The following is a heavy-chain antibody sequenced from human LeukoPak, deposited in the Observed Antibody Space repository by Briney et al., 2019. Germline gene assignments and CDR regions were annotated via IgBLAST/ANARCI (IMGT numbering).Heavy chain of an antibody. CDR3: ARVPYSGTIFDP. CDR2: INAGNGNT. D-gene: IGHD1-26*01. V-gene: IGHV1-3*01. J-gene: IGHJ5*02. CDR1: AYTFTNYA. Sequence: SVKVSCKASAYTFTNYAIHWVRQAPGQRLEWMGWINAGNGNTKYSQKLQGRVTITRDTSATTAYMELSSLRSEDTAVYYCARVPYSGTIFDPWGQGTLVTVSS.